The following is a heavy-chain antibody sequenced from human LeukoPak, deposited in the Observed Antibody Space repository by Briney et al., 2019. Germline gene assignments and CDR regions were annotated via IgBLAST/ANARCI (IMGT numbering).Heavy chain of an antibody. CDR3: ARDPLITYYYDSSGNHADWFDP. CDR2: ISSSGSYI. Sequence: GGSLRLSCAASGFTFSSYSMNWVSQAPGKGMEWVSSISSSGSYIYYADSVKGRFTISRDNAKNSLYPQMNSLRAEDTAVYYCARDPLITYYYDSSGNHADWFDPWGQGTLVTVSS. CDR1: GFTFSSYS. V-gene: IGHV3-21*01. J-gene: IGHJ5*02. D-gene: IGHD3-22*01.